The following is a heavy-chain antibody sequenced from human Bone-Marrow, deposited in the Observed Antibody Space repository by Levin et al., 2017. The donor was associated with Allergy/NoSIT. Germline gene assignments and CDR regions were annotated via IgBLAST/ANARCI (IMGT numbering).Heavy chain of an antibody. J-gene: IGHJ4*02. V-gene: IGHV3-48*01. D-gene: IGHD5-12*01. CDR3: ARDQGATIAGGGYYFDY. CDR2: ISSSSSTI. Sequence: GGSLRLSCAASGFTFSSYSMNWVRQAPGKGLEWVSYISSSSSTIYYADSVKGRFTISRDNAKNSLYLQMNSLRAEDTAVYYCARDQGATIAGGGYYFDYWGQGTLVTVSS. CDR1: GFTFSSYS.